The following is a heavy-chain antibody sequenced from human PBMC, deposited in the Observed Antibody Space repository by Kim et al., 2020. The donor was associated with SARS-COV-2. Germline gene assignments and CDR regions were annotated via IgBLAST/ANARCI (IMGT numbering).Heavy chain of an antibody. CDR2: ST. V-gene: IGHV4-39*01. J-gene: IGHJ4*02. Sequence: STYDHPSLKSRVTISVDTSKNQFSLKLSSVTAADTAVYYCARHSQYYFDYWGQGTLVTVSS. CDR3: ARHSQYYFDY.